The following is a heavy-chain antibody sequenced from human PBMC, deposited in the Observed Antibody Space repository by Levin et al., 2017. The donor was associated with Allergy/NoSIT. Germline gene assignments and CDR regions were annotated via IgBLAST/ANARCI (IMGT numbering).Heavy chain of an antibody. J-gene: IGHJ4*02. CDR2: MTGSGGAT. CDR3: AKDWRSGSCYDY. Sequence: SCAASGFTFSNYAMSWVRQAPGKGLEWVSVMTGSGGATFYSDSVKGRFTISRDNSKKTLYLQMNSLRAEDTAVYYCAKDWRSGSCYDYWGQGTLVTVSS. CDR1: GFTFSNYA. V-gene: IGHV3-23*01. D-gene: IGHD2-15*01.